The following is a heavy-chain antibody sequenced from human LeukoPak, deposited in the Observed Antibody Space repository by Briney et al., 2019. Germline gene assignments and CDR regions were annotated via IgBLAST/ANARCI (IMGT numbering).Heavy chain of an antibody. V-gene: IGHV3-30*04. CDR3: AKDGLGGFDY. CDR1: GFTFSSYA. J-gene: IGHJ4*02. CDR2: ISYDGSNK. D-gene: IGHD3-16*01. Sequence: GGSLRLSCAASGFTFSSYAMHWVRQAPGKGLEWVAVISYDGSNKYYADSVKGRFTISRDNSKNTLYLQMNSLRAEDTAVYYCAKDGLGGFDYWGQGTLVTVSS.